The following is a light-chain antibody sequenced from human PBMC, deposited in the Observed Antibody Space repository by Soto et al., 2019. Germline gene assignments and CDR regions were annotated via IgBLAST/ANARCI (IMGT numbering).Light chain of an antibody. J-gene: IGLJ3*02. CDR1: SGHSSYI. Sequence: QAVVTQSSSASASLGSSVKLTCTLSSGHSSYIIAWHQQQPGKAPRYLMKLEGSGSYYKGSGVPDRFSGSSSGADRYLTISNLQFEDEADYYCETWDSNTHTVFGGGTQLTVL. CDR3: ETWDSNTHTV. V-gene: IGLV4-60*02. CDR2: LEGSGSY.